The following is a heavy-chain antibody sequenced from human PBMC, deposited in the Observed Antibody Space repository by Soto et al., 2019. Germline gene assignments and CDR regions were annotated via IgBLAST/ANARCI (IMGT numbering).Heavy chain of an antibody. J-gene: IGHJ6*02. CDR1: GYSFTSYW. V-gene: IGHV5-51*01. CDR2: IYPGDSDT. Sequence: GESLKISCKGSGYSFTSYWIGWVRQIPGKGLEWMGIIYPGDSDTRYSPSFQGQVTVSADKSISTAYPQWSSLKASDTAMYYCARLSGCSSTSCYTHMDVWGQGTTVTVSS. D-gene: IGHD2-2*02. CDR3: ARLSGCSSTSCYTHMDV.